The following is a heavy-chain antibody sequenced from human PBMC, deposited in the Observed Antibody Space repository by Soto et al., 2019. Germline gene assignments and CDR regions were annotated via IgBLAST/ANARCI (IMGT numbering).Heavy chain of an antibody. Sequence: ASVKVSCKASGGTFSSYAISWVRQAPGQGLEWMGGIIPIFGTANYAQKFQGRVTITADESTSTAYMELSSLRSEDTAVYYCASNPAAYCGGDCNYYYYGMDVWGQGTTVTVSS. CDR1: GGTFSSYA. CDR3: ASNPAAYCGGDCNYYYYGMDV. D-gene: IGHD2-21*02. V-gene: IGHV1-69*13. CDR2: IIPIFGTA. J-gene: IGHJ6*02.